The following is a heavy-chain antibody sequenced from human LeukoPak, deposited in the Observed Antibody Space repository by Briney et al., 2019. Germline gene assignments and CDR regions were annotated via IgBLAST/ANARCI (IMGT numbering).Heavy chain of an antibody. D-gene: IGHD3-22*01. Sequence: SVKVSCKASGGTFSSYAISWVRQAPGQGLEWMGRIIPIFGTANYAQKFQGRVTITTDESTSTAYMELSSLRSEDTAVYYCARDDYYDSSGYIYWDQGTLVTVSS. CDR1: GGTFSSYA. J-gene: IGHJ4*02. CDR3: ARDDYYDSSGYIY. CDR2: IIPIFGTA. V-gene: IGHV1-69*05.